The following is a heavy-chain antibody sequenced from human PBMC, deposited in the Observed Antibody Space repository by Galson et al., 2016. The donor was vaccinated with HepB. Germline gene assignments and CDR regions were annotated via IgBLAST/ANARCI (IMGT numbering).Heavy chain of an antibody. D-gene: IGHD6-13*01. CDR1: GGSISSSGYC. Sequence: SETLSLTCTVSGGSISSSGYCWGWIRQPPGKGLEWIGSLCYTGSAYYSPSLKSRVTISVDTSKNKFSLKLNSVTAADKAVFYCARLLGGSSWMGNWFDPGGQGTLVTVSS. CDR2: LCYTGSA. CDR3: ARLLGGSSWMGNWFDP. J-gene: IGHJ5*02. V-gene: IGHV4-39*01.